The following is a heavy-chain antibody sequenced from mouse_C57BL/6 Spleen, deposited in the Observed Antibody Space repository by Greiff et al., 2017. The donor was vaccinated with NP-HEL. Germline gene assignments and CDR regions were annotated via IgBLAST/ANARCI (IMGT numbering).Heavy chain of an antibody. V-gene: IGHV1-18*01. Sequence: EVQLQQSGPELVKPGASVKIPCKASGYTFTDYNMDWVKQSHGKSLEWIGDINPNNGGTIYNQKFKGKATLTVDKSSSTAYMELRSLTSEDTAVYYCARQRQLRPYYYAMDYWGQGTSVTVSS. J-gene: IGHJ4*01. CDR1: GYTFTDYN. D-gene: IGHD3-2*02. CDR2: INPNNGGT. CDR3: ARQRQLRPYYYAMDY.